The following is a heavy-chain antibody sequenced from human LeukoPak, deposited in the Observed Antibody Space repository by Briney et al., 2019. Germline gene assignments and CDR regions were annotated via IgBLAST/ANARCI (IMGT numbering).Heavy chain of an antibody. CDR2: IIPIFGTA. J-gene: IGHJ6*03. D-gene: IGHD3-3*01. Sequence: SVKVSCKASGYTFTTYGISWVRQAPGQGLEWMGGIIPIFGTANYAQKFQGRVTITADESTSTAYMELSSLRSEDTAVYYCAVDFWSGYGPYYYYYMDVWGKGTTVTVSS. CDR3: AVDFWSGYGPYYYYYMDV. V-gene: IGHV1-69*13. CDR1: GYTFTTYG.